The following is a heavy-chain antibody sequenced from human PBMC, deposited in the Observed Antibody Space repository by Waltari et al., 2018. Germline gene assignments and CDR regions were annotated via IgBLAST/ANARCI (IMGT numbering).Heavy chain of an antibody. Sequence: QVQLVQSGAEVKKPGASVKVSCKASGYTFTSYGISWVRQAPGQGLEWMGWISAYNGNTNYAQKLQGRVPMTTDTSTSTAYMELRSLRSDDTAVYYCARVSRDCSSTSCHERIRGDAFDIWGQGTMVTVSS. V-gene: IGHV1-18*01. J-gene: IGHJ3*02. CDR1: GYTFTSYG. CDR3: ARVSRDCSSTSCHERIRGDAFDI. D-gene: IGHD2-2*01. CDR2: ISAYNGNT.